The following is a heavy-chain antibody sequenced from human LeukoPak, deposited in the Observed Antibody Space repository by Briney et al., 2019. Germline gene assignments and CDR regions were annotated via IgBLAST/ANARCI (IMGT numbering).Heavy chain of an antibody. V-gene: IGHV3-11*04. Sequence: PGGSLRLSCAASGFTFSDYYMTWIRQAPGKGLEWVSYLGSSGTTIFYYADSVKGRFTISRDNAKNSLYLQMNSLRAEDTAVYYCARVFFGSGWYNWFDPWGQGTLVTVSS. CDR1: GFTFSDYY. J-gene: IGHJ5*02. D-gene: IGHD6-19*01. CDR3: ARVFFGSGWYNWFDP. CDR2: LGSSGTTI.